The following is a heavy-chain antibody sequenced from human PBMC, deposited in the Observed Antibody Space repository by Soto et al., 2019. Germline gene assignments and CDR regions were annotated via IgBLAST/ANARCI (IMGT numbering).Heavy chain of an antibody. J-gene: IGHJ4*02. D-gene: IGHD6-19*01. Sequence: QITLKESGPTLVKPTQTLTLTCTFSGFSLTTTGVAVGWIRQPPGKALEWLAVIYWDEDKRYSSSFKNRVTHHKDTSKSQVVLTMTNMALVDTATYYCARRRLGGWYSNFDYWGQGTLVTVSS. CDR2: IYWDEDK. CDR3: ARRRLGGWYSNFDY. V-gene: IGHV2-5*02. CDR1: GFSLTTTGVA.